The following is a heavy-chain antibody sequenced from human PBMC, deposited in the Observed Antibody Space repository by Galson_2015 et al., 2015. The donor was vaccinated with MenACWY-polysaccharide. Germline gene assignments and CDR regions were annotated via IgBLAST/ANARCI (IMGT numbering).Heavy chain of an antibody. J-gene: IGHJ6*02. CDR3: AKDNSNLYYYYGMDV. V-gene: IGHV3-23*01. D-gene: IGHD4-23*01. Sequence: SLRLSCAASGFTFSNYAMSWVRQAPGKGLEWVSTISGSGSNTYYAGSVKGRFTISRDNSKNTLSLQMNSLRAEDTAVYYCAKDNSNLYYYYGMDVWGQGTTVTVSS. CDR1: GFTFSNYA. CDR2: ISGSGSNT.